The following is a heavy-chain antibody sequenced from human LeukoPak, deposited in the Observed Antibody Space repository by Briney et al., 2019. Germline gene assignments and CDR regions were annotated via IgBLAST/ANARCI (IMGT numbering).Heavy chain of an antibody. CDR3: ASRPFETTVVPWDFY. J-gene: IGHJ4*02. CDR2: IRPMNSDV. V-gene: IGHV5-51*01. D-gene: IGHD4-23*01. CDR1: GYNFNTYW. Sequence: GGSLKIPWQGSGYNFNTYWVAWVRQLPGKGLEWMGIIRPMNSDVRYSPSFQGQVTISADRSINTAYLQWSSLTASDTAMYYCASRPFETTVVPWDFYWGQGTQVSVSS.